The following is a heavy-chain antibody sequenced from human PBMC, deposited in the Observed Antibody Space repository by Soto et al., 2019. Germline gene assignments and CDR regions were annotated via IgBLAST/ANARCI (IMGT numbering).Heavy chain of an antibody. CDR1: GFTVSSNY. CDR3: ARVLRCSSTSCYSLNY. D-gene: IGHD2-2*01. V-gene: IGHV3-53*04. Sequence: GESLKISCAASGFTVSSNYMSWVRQAPGKGLEWVSVIYSGGSTYYADSVKGRFTISRHNSKNTLYLQMNSLRAEDTAVYYCARVLRCSSTSCYSLNYWGQGTLVTVSS. J-gene: IGHJ4*02. CDR2: IYSGGST.